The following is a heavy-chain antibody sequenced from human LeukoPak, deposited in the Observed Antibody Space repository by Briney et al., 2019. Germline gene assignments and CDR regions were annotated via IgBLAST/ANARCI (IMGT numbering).Heavy chain of an antibody. J-gene: IGHJ3*02. D-gene: IGHD3-22*01. CDR2: ASETGSA. V-gene: IGHV4-39*07. Sequence: PSETLSLTCTVSGDSISSSTYYWGWIRQSPGKGLEWIGSASETGSAYYTPSLKSRVTISVDTSKNQFSLNLSSVTAADTAMDYCVRDGGYYYDSSGYEDSFDIWGQGTMVTVSS. CDR1: GDSISSSTYY. CDR3: VRDGGYYYDSSGYEDSFDI.